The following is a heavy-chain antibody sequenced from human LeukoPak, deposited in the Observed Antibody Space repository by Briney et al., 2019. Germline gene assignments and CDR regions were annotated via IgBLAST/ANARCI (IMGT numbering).Heavy chain of an antibody. Sequence: GASVKVSCKASGGTFSSYAISWVRQAPGQGLEWTGGIIPIFGTANYAQKFQGGVTITTDESTSTAYMELSSLRSEDTAVYYCAVKVRGYYDSSGFDYWGQGTLVTVPS. J-gene: IGHJ4*02. CDR2: IIPIFGTA. CDR3: AVKVRGYYDSSGFDY. V-gene: IGHV1-69*05. D-gene: IGHD3-22*01. CDR1: GGTFSSYA.